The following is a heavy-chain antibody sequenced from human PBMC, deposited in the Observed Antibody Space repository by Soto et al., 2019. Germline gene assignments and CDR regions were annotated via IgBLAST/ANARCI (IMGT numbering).Heavy chain of an antibody. D-gene: IGHD3-10*01. CDR1: GFSFSTYE. Sequence: GSLRLSCAASGFSFSTYEMNWVRQAPGKGLEWVSYISKNGIDIYYADSVKGRFTISRDNANNSLFLQMNSLRAEDTAVYYCAPRKSGSFNIGAFDIWGQGTMVTVSS. CDR3: APRKSGSFNIGAFDI. J-gene: IGHJ3*02. V-gene: IGHV3-48*03. CDR2: ISKNGIDI.